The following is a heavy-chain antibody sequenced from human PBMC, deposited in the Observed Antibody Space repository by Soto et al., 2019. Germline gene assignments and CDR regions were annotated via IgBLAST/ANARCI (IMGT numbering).Heavy chain of an antibody. CDR3: ARHLLSCTASTCYGMDV. D-gene: IGHD3-16*02. V-gene: IGHV5-51*01. J-gene: IGHJ6*02. CDR1: GYSFGSYW. CDR2: IYPGDSNT. Sequence: PGESLKISCKGSGYSFGSYWIGWVRQMPGKGLEWMGIIYPGDSNTKYSPSFQGQVTISADKSISTAYLQWSSLKASDTAMYYCARHLLSCTASTCYGMDVWGQGTTVTVSS.